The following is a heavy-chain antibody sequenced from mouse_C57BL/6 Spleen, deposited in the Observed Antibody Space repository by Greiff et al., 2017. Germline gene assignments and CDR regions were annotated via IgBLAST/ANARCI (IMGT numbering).Heavy chain of an antibody. CDR3: ATYYYAMDY. CDR2: ISSGSSTI. J-gene: IGHJ4*01. V-gene: IGHV5-17*01. Sequence: EVQLVESGGGLVKPGGSLKLSCAASGFTFSDYGMHWVRQAPEKGLEWVAYISSGSSTIYYADTVKGRFTISRDNAKNTLFLQMTSLRSEDTAMYYCATYYYAMDYGGQGTSVTVSS. CDR1: GFTFSDYG.